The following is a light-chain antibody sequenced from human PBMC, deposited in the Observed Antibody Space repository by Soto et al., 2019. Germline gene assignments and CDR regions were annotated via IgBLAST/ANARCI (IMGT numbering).Light chain of an antibody. V-gene: IGKV3-20*01. CDR2: SVS. CDR3: QQYGRSPFT. Sequence: EIVMTQSPATLSVSPGERATLSCRASQSVSSNLAWYQQKPGQTPRLLIYSVSSRATGIPDRFSGSGSGTDFTLTISRLEPEDFAVYYCQQYGRSPFTFGPGTKVD. CDR1: QSVSSN. J-gene: IGKJ3*01.